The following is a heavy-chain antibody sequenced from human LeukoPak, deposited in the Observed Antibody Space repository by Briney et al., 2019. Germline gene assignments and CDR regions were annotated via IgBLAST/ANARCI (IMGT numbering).Heavy chain of an antibody. Sequence: NTSETLSLTCTVSGVSISSYYWSWIRQPPGKGLEWIGYIYYSGSTNYNPSLKSRVTISVDTSKNQFSLKLSSVTAADTAVYYCARECGGDCPLDAFDIWGQGTMVTVPS. CDR3: ARECGGDCPLDAFDI. CDR2: IYYSGST. J-gene: IGHJ3*02. D-gene: IGHD2-21*02. CDR1: GVSISSYY. V-gene: IGHV4-59*01.